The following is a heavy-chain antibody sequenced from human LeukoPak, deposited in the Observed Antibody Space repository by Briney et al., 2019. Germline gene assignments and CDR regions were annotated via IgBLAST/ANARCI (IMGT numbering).Heavy chain of an antibody. J-gene: IGHJ4*02. CDR3: ARGDSSGWYGYYFDY. V-gene: IGHV3-66*01. Sequence: GGSLRLSCAASGFTVSSNYMSWVRQAPGKGLEWVSVIYSGGSTYYADSVKGRFTISRDNSKNTLYLQMNSLRAEDTAVYYCARGDSSGWYGYYFDYWGQGTLVTVSS. CDR2: IYSGGST. D-gene: IGHD6-19*01. CDR1: GFTVSSNY.